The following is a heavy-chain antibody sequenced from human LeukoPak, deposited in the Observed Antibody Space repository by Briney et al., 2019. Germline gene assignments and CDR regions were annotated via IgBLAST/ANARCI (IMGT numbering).Heavy chain of an antibody. CDR3: ARVARAAGHYYFDY. V-gene: IGHV4-39*07. CDR2: IYYSGST. CDR1: GGSISSSNYY. D-gene: IGHD6-13*01. J-gene: IGHJ4*02. Sequence: SETLSLTCTVSGGSISSSNYYWGWIRQPPGKGLEWIGSIYYSGSTYYNPSLKSRVTISVDTSKNQFSLNLSSVTAADTAVYYCARVARAAGHYYFDYWGQGTLVTVSS.